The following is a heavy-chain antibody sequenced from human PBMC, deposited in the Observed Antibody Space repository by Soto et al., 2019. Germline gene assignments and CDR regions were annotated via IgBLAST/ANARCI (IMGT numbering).Heavy chain of an antibody. D-gene: IGHD2-8*01. CDR3: ARGSWAVRFDQ. V-gene: IGHV4-34*02. J-gene: IGHJ4*02. CDR2: INHSGST. CDR1: GGSFSGYY. Sequence: QVHLQQWGAGLLKPSETLSLTCAVYGGSFYGGSFSGYYWSWIRQPPGKGLEWIGEINHSGSTNYSPSLKRLVTISIDTSKNQFSLKLSSVTAADTAIYYCARGSWAVRFDQWGQGTLVAISS.